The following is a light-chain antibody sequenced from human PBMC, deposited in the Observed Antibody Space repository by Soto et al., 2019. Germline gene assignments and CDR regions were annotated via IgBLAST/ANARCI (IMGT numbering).Light chain of an antibody. J-gene: IGKJ2*01. CDR2: TSG. CDR3: QQTYSTPYT. CDR1: QRITTY. V-gene: IGKV1-39*01. Sequence: IHMTQSPSSLAASVGDRVTISCRASQRITTYLNWYQQKPGEAPKLLISTSGTLQRGVPSRFIGNGSGTDFTLTITSLQPADFATYFCQQTYSTPYTFGQGTKLEIK.